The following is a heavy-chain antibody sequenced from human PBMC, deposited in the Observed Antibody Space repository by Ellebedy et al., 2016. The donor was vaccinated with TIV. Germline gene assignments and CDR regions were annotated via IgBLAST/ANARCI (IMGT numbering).Heavy chain of an antibody. Sequence: GESLKISCKGSGYSFSSYWIVWVRQMPGKGLEWMGIIYPDGFDTRYSPSFQGQVTISADKSISTAYLQWGSLKASDTAMYYCATAYCSGVACHNNLDYWGQGTLVTVSS. V-gene: IGHV5-51*01. J-gene: IGHJ4*02. CDR1: GYSFSSYW. CDR2: IYPDGFDT. D-gene: IGHD2-15*01. CDR3: ATAYCSGVACHNNLDY.